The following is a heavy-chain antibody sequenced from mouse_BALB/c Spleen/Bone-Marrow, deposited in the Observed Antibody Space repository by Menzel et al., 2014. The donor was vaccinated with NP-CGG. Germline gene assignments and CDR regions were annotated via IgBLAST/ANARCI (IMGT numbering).Heavy chain of an antibody. CDR3: ARQAGGSGYFDY. CDR2: ISGGGSYT. Sequence: EVKVEESGGGLVKPGGSLKLSCAASGFTFSSYGMSWVRRTPEKGLEWVATISGGGSYTYYPDSVKGRFTISRDNAKNNLYLQMSSLRSEDTALYYCARQAGGSGYFDYWGQGTTLTVSS. D-gene: IGHD1-1*01. CDR1: GFTFSSYG. J-gene: IGHJ2*01. V-gene: IGHV5-9-2*01.